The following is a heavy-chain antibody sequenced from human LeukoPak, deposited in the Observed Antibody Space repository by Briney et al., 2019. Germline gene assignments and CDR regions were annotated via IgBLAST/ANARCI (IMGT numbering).Heavy chain of an antibody. CDR1: GFTVSYNY. D-gene: IGHD3-22*01. CDR2: IYSAGST. J-gene: IGHJ4*02. CDR3: AKDRAYYDSSGYVDY. V-gene: IGHV3-53*01. Sequence: PGGSLRLSCAASGFTVSYNYMSWVRQAPGKGLEWVSIIYSAGSTYYADSVKGRFTISRDNSKNTLYLQMNSLRAEDTAVYYCAKDRAYYDSSGYVDYWGQGTLVTVSS.